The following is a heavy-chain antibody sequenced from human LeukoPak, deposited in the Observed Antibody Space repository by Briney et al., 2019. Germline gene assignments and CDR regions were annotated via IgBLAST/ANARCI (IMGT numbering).Heavy chain of an antibody. Sequence: SETLSLTCAVSGYSISSGYYWGWIRQPPGKGLEWIGSIYHSESTYYNPSLKSRVTISVDTSKNQFSLKLSSVTAADTAVYYCARVVVAATFFDYWGQGTLVTVSS. CDR2: IYHSEST. V-gene: IGHV4-38-2*01. J-gene: IGHJ4*02. CDR1: GYSISSGYY. D-gene: IGHD2-15*01. CDR3: ARVVVAATFFDY.